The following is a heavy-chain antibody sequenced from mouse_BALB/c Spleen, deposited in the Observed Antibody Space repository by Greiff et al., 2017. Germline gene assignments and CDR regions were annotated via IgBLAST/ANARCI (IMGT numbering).Heavy chain of an antibody. J-gene: IGHJ2*01. CDR3: AKEGTDYFDY. CDR1: GFDFSRYW. D-gene: IGHD4-1*01. CDR2: INPDSSTI. Sequence: EVKLMESGGGLVQPGGSLKLSCAASGFDFSRYWMSWVRQAPEKGLEWIGEINPDSSTINYTPSLKDKFIISRDNAKNTLYLQMSKVRSEDTALYYCAKEGTDYFDYWGQGTTLTVSS. V-gene: IGHV4-1*02.